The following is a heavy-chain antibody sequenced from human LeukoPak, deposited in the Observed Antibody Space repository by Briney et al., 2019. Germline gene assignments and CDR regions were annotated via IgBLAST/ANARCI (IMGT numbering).Heavy chain of an antibody. D-gene: IGHD2-15*01. CDR2: INHSGST. V-gene: IGHV4-34*01. J-gene: IGHJ4*02. CDR3: AREGYCSGGSCYSVSN. Sequence: SETLSLTCAVYGGSFSGYYWSWIRQPPGKGLEWIGEINHSGSTNYNPSLKSRVTISVDTSKNQFSLKLSSVTAADTAVYYCAREGYCSGGSCYSVSNWGQGTLVTVSS. CDR1: GGSFSGYY.